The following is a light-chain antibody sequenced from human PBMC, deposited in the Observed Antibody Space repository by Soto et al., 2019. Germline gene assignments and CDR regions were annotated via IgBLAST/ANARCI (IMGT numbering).Light chain of an antibody. CDR1: QSITNW. J-gene: IGKJ1*01. Sequence: DIQMTQSPSTLSAYVGDRVTITCRASQSITNWVAWYQQKPGKAPKLLIYDASNLESGVPSRFSGGGSGTDFTLTVSSLQPADFATYYCQQYNNYSPTFGQGTKVDIK. CDR2: DAS. CDR3: QQYNNYSPT. V-gene: IGKV1-5*01.